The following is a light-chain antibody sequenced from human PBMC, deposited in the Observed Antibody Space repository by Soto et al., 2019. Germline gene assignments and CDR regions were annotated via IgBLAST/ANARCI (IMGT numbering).Light chain of an antibody. CDR1: ESISSW. CDR3: QQYNSYSWT. Sequence: DIQMTQSPSTLSASVGDRVTITWRAGESISSWLAWYQQKPGQAPKLLMYKASSLESGFPSRLRGSGYGTEFTLTISSMKNDDFATYYCQQYNSYSWTFGQGTKVDIK. J-gene: IGKJ1*01. CDR2: KAS. V-gene: IGKV1-5*03.